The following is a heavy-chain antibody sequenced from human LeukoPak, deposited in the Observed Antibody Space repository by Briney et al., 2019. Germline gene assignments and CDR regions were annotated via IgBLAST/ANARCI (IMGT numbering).Heavy chain of an antibody. CDR2: TYYRAKWYN. Sequence: SQTLSLTCAISGDSVSSNSSAWNWIRQSPSRGLEWLGRTYYRAKWYNDYAVSVKGRITINPDTSKNHFSLQLNSVTPADTAIYYCARIGYSYGGPWGQGTLVTVSS. V-gene: IGHV6-1*01. CDR3: ARIGYSYGGP. D-gene: IGHD5-18*01. CDR1: GDSVSSNSSA. J-gene: IGHJ5*02.